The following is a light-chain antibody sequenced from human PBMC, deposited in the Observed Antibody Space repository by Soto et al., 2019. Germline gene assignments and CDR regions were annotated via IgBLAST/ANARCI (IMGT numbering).Light chain of an antibody. CDR2: GAS. CDR1: QSVSSSY. CDR3: QQYGGSPYS. J-gene: IGKJ2*03. Sequence: EIVLTQSPGTLSLSPGERATLSCRARQSVSSSYFAWYQQKPGQAPRLLIYGASSRATGIPDRFSGSGSGTDFTLTISTLEPEDFAVYYCQQYGGSPYSFGQGTKLEIK. V-gene: IGKV3-20*01.